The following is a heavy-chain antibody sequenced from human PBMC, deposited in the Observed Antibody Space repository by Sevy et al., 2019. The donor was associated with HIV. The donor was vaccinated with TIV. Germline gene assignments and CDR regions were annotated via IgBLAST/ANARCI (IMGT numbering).Heavy chain of an antibody. CDR3: AAVALTFGSDGSDNYHFMDV. CDR1: GFTFSSYD. Sequence: GGSLRLSCAASGFTFSSYDMHWVRQAPGKGLEWVAVISHDGRGKQYADSVKGRFTISRDNAKNTLYLQMNSLRVEDSAVIYCAAVALTFGSDGSDNYHFMDVWGRGTRVSVSS. V-gene: IGHV3-30*03. J-gene: IGHJ6*03. D-gene: IGHD3-16*01. CDR2: ISHDGRGK.